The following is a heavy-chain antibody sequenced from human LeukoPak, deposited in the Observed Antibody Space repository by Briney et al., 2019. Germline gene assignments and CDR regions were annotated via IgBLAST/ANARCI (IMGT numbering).Heavy chain of an antibody. D-gene: IGHD6-25*01. CDR2: ISAYNGNT. Sequence: ASVKVSCKASGYTFTSYGISWVRQAPGQGLEGMGWISAYNGNTNYAQKLQGRVTMTTDTSTSTAYMELRSLRSDDTAVYYCARGVSSSDLNWFDPWGQGTLVTVSS. CDR1: GYTFTSYG. CDR3: ARGVSSSDLNWFDP. V-gene: IGHV1-18*01. J-gene: IGHJ5*02.